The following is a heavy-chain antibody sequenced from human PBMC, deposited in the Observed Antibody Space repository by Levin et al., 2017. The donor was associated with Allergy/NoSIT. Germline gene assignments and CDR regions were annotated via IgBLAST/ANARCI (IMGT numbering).Heavy chain of an antibody. V-gene: IGHV3-23*01. CDR3: AKDLRDRSRGSYGN. J-gene: IGHJ4*02. CDR2: TSDSGGST. CDR1: GFTFSNYA. Sequence: GESLKISCAASGFTFSNYAMNWVRQAPGKGLEWVSGTSDSGGSTYYADSVKGRFTISRDNSKNTLYLQMNSLRVEDTAIYYCAKDLRDRSRGSYGNWGQGTLVTVSS. D-gene: IGHD1-26*01.